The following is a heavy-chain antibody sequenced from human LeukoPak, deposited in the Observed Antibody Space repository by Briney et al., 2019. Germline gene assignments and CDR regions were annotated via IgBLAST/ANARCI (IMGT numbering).Heavy chain of an antibody. Sequence: SETLSLTCTVSGGSISSYYWSWIRQPAGKGLEWIGRIYTSGSTNYNPSLKSRVTMSVDTSKNQFSLKLSSVTAADTAVYYCARELVLNGRYYDSSGYYRHFDYWGQGTLVTVSS. CDR1: GGSISSYY. CDR2: IYTSGST. D-gene: IGHD3-22*01. V-gene: IGHV4-4*07. J-gene: IGHJ4*02. CDR3: ARELVLNGRYYDSSGYYRHFDY.